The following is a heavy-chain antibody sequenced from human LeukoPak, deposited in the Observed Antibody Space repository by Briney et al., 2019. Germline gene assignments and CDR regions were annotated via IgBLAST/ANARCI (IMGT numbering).Heavy chain of an antibody. D-gene: IGHD3-16*01. Sequence: ETLSLTCTVSGGSISSYYWSWIRQPPGKGLEWVSFIYSAGSTHYSDSVKGRFTISIDNSKNTLYLQMNSLRAEDTAVYYCARRAGAYTHPYDYWGQGTLVTVSS. CDR3: ARRAGAYTHPYDY. J-gene: IGHJ4*02. V-gene: IGHV3-53*01. CDR1: GGSISSYY. CDR2: IYSAGST.